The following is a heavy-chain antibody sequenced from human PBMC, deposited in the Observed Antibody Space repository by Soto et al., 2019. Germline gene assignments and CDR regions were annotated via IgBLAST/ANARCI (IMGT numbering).Heavy chain of an antibody. CDR3: AREMAYYYDSSGYFYGSFDY. Sequence: QVQLVQSGAEVKKPGSSVKDSCKASGGTFSSYTISWVRQAPGQGLEWMGRIIPILGIANYAQKFQGRVTITADKSTSTAYMELSSLRSEDTAVYYCAREMAYYYDSSGYFYGSFDYWGQGTLVTVSS. D-gene: IGHD3-22*01. V-gene: IGHV1-69*08. J-gene: IGHJ4*02. CDR2: IIPILGIA. CDR1: GGTFSSYT.